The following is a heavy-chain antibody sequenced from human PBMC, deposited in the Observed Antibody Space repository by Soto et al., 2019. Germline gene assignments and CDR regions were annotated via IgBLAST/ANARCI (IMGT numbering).Heavy chain of an antibody. CDR1: GFTFDDYG. V-gene: IGHV3-20*04. Sequence: PGGSLRLSCAASGFTFDDYGMSWVRQAPGKGLEWVSGINWNGGSTGYADSVKGRFTISRDNAKNSLYLQMNSLRAEDTALYYCARDLYYYDSSGQSDAFDIWGQGTMVTVSS. CDR2: INWNGGST. J-gene: IGHJ3*02. CDR3: ARDLYYYDSSGQSDAFDI. D-gene: IGHD3-22*01.